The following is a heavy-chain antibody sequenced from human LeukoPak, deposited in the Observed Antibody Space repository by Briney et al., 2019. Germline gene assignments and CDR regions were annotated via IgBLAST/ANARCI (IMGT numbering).Heavy chain of an antibody. J-gene: IGHJ6*03. CDR3: SKELRVYYNRDV. CDR1: GFAFSSYE. CDR2: ISSSGSTI. V-gene: IGHV3-48*03. Sequence: GGSLRLSCAASGFAFSSYEMNWVRQAPGKGLEWVSYISSSGSTIYYADSVKGRFTISRDNSKNTLYLQMNSLRAEDTAVYYCSKELRVYYNRDVWGKGTTVTVSS. D-gene: IGHD4-17*01.